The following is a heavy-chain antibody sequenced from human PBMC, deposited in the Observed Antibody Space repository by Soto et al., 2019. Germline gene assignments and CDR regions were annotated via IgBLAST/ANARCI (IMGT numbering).Heavy chain of an antibody. CDR2: IYHSGNT. V-gene: IGHV4-4*02. D-gene: IGHD6-13*01. Sequence: QVQLQESGPGLVKPSGTLSLTCGVSGDSISGSNWWSWVRQSPGKGLEWIGEIYHSGNTNYNPSLKGRATISVDKSKNQFSLRLNSVTAADTAVYYCVRVVWGVPAPGTSGWFDPWGQGTLVTVSS. J-gene: IGHJ5*02. CDR1: GDSISGSNW. CDR3: VRVVWGVPAPGTSGWFDP.